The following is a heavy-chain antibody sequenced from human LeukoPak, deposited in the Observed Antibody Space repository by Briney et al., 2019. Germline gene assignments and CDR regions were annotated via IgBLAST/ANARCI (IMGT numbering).Heavy chain of an antibody. CDR3: ARIYYYYYYMDV. V-gene: IGHV1-18*01. CDR2: ISAYNGNT. Sequence: ASVKVSCKASGYTFTSYGISWVRQAPGQGLEWMGWISAYNGNTNYAQKLQGRVTMTTDTSTSTAYMELRSLRSGDTAVYYCARIYYYYYYMDVWGKGTTVTVSS. CDR1: GYTFTSYG. J-gene: IGHJ6*03.